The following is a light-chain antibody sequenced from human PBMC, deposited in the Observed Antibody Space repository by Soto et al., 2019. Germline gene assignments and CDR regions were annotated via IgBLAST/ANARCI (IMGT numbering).Light chain of an antibody. J-gene: IGKJ1*01. Sequence: EIVLTQSPGTLSLSPGESASLSCRASQTVSDNALAWYQQKPGQAPRLLIHGASSRATGIPDRFSGSGSGTDFFLTISRLEPEDFAVYYCQQYGDFPRTFGQGTKVEIK. V-gene: IGKV3-20*01. CDR3: QQYGDFPRT. CDR1: QTVSDNA. CDR2: GAS.